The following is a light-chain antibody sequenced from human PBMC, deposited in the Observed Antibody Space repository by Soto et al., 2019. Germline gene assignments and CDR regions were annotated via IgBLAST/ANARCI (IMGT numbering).Light chain of an antibody. V-gene: IGKV3D-15*01. CDR1: QSISNN. J-gene: IGKJ4*01. CDR2: DAS. Sequence: IVLTQSPATLSVSPGERATLSCRASQSISNNLAWYQQKPGQAPRLLILDASTRAPGIPGRFSGSGSGTEFTLTISSLQSEDSAVYYCQQDARWPLTFGGGTKVEI. CDR3: QQDARWPLT.